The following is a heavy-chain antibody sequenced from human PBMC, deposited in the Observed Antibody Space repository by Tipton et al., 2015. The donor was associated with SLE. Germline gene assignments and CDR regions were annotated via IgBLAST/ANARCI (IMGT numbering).Heavy chain of an antibody. Sequence: TLSLTCTVSGGSTSSDSYYWSWLRQPAGKGLEWLGHISASGRTNYTPPLKSRVTMSLDTSKNQFSLRLSSVTAADTAVYYCAKLREELRWDSGSERPIAVDSWGQGTLVTVSS. CDR3: AKLREELRWDSGSERPIAVDS. J-gene: IGHJ4*02. CDR2: ISASGRT. CDR1: GGSTSSDSYY. D-gene: IGHD5-12*01. V-gene: IGHV4-61*09.